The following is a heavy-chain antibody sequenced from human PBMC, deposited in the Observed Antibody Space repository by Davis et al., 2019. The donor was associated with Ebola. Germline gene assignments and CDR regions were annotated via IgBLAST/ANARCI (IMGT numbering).Heavy chain of an antibody. CDR1: GFTFSSYA. V-gene: IGHV3-30-3*01. CDR3: TRRAGGSYYAYYYGMDV. D-gene: IGHD1-26*01. J-gene: IGHJ6*02. CDR2: ISYDGSNK. Sequence: GGSLRLSCAASGFTFSSYAMHWVRQAPGKGLEWVAVISYDGSNKYYADSVKGRFTISRDNSKNTLYLQMNSLRAEDTAVYYCTRRAGGSYYAYYYGMDVWGQGTTVTVSS.